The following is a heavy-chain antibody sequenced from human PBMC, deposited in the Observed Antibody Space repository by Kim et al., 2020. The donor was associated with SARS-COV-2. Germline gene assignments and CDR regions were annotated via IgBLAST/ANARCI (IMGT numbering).Heavy chain of an antibody. CDR2: IYYSGST. Sequence: SETLSLTCTVSGGSISSYYWSWIRQPPGKGLEWIGYIYYSGSTNYNPSLKSRVTISVDTSKNQFSLKLSSVTAADTAVYYCARALPVEMATIWFDPWGQGTLVTVSS. J-gene: IGHJ5*02. CDR3: ARALPVEMATIWFDP. V-gene: IGHV4-59*13. D-gene: IGHD5-12*01. CDR1: GGSISSYY.